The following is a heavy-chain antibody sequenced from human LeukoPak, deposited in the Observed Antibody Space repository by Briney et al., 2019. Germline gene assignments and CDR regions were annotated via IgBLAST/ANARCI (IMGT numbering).Heavy chain of an antibody. CDR3: ARGGWVNDDSGALFGMDV. J-gene: IGHJ6*02. CDR2: MNPNSGNT. CDR1: GYTFSSYD. Sequence: ASVKVSCKASGYTFSSYDINWVRQATGQGLEWMGRMNPNSGNTNYAQKFQGRVTMTRSTSTSTAYLELSSLRSDDTAVYYCARGGWVNDDSGALFGMDVCGQGTTVTVSS. D-gene: IGHD3-10*01. V-gene: IGHV1-8*02.